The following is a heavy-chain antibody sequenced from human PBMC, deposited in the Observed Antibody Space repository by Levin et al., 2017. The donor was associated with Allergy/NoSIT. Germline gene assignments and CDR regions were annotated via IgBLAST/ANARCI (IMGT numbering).Heavy chain of an antibody. CDR2: IYWDDDN. V-gene: IGHV2-5*02. Sequence: SGPTLVKPTQTLTLTCTFSGFSLSTSGVGVGWIRQPPGKALKWLALIYWDDDNRYSPSLKSRLTITKDTSKNQVVLTMTNMDPVDTATYYCAHRRRSSSWLLAFDIWGQGTMVTVSS. J-gene: IGHJ3*02. CDR3: AHRRRSSSWLLAFDI. CDR1: GFSLSTSGVG. D-gene: IGHD6-13*01.